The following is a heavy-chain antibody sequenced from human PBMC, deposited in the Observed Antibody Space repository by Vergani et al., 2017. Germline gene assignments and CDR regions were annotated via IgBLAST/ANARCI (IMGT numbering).Heavy chain of an antibody. V-gene: IGHV1-46*01. D-gene: IGHD3-9*01. CDR1: GYTFTSYY. Sequence: QVQLVQSGAEVKKPGASVKVSCKASGYTFTSYYMHWVRQAPGQGLEWTGIINPSGCSTSYAQKFQGRVTMTRDTSTSTVYMELSSLRSEDTAVYYCARDFGYYDILTGYYVPSPSDYWGQGTLVTVSS. CDR3: ARDFGYYDILTGYYVPSPSDY. J-gene: IGHJ4*02. CDR2: INPSGCST.